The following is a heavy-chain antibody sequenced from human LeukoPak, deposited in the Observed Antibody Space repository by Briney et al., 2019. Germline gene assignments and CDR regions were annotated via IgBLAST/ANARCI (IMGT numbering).Heavy chain of an antibody. V-gene: IGHV1-69*04. J-gene: IGHJ6*02. CDR1: GGTFSSYV. D-gene: IGHD3-10*01. Sequence: GSSVTVSCKASGGTFSSYVISWVRQAPGQGREWMGRVIPILGIANYAQKFQGRVTITADKSTSTAYMELSSLRSEDTAVYYCATITMVRGVLDPYYYYGMDVWGQGTTVTVSS. CDR2: VIPILGIA. CDR3: ATITMVRGVLDPYYYYGMDV.